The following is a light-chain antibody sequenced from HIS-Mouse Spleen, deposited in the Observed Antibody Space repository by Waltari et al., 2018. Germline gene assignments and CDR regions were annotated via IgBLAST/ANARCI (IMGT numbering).Light chain of an antibody. CDR3: YSADSSGNHRV. V-gene: IGLV3-10*01. J-gene: IGLJ2*01. CDR1: ALPKKY. Sequence: SYELTQPPSVSVSPGQTARITCSGDALPKKYAYSYQQKSGQAPVLVIHEDSKRPSGSPERFSGASAGTMATVTISGAQVEDEADYYGYSADSSGNHRVFGRGTKLTAL. CDR2: EDS.